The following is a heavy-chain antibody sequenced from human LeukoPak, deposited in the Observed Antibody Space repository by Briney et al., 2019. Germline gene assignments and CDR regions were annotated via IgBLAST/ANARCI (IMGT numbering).Heavy chain of an antibody. CDR3: ASEAFCVGGSCQLHRVAS. CDR2: IDANSGDT. CDR1: GYTFSAYY. D-gene: IGHD2-15*01. J-gene: IGHJ4*02. Sequence: GASVKVSCKASGYTFSAYYMHWVRQAPGQGLEWVGWIDANSGDTKYAQKFQGRVTITRDTSIGTAYMELNSLISDDTAVYYCASEAFCVGGSCQLHRVASWGPGTQVTVSS. V-gene: IGHV1-2*02.